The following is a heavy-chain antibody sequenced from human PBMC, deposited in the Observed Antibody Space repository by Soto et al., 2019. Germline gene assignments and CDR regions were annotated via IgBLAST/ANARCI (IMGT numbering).Heavy chain of an antibody. CDR3: ARHWIAGSSIP. Sequence: SETLSLTCSVSGDSIRSSSQYWGWIRQPPGKGLEWIGSIHYSGTSYYNPSLKSRVTIFVDTSKNQLSLKLSSVTAADTAVYYCARHWIAGSSIPWGQGTLVTVSS. CDR2: IHYSGTS. D-gene: IGHD2-21*01. V-gene: IGHV4-39*01. CDR1: GDSIRSSSQY. J-gene: IGHJ5*02.